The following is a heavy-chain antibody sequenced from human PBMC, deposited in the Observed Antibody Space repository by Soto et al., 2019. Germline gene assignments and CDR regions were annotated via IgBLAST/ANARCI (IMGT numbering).Heavy chain of an antibody. J-gene: IGHJ3*02. V-gene: IGHV3-48*04. Sequence: GGSLRLSCAASGFTFSSYSMNWVRQAPGKGLEWVSYISSSSSTIYYADSVKGRFTISRDNAKNPLYLQMNSLRAEDTAVYYCVSPFFYDSSGYYLPGAFDIWGQGTMVTVSS. CDR2: ISSSSSTI. CDR3: VSPFFYDSSGYYLPGAFDI. CDR1: GFTFSSYS. D-gene: IGHD3-22*01.